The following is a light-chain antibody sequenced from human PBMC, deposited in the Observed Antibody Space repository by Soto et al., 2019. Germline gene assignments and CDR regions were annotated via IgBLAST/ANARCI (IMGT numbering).Light chain of an antibody. CDR1: QSVDSY. J-gene: IGKJ5*01. Sequence: EIVLTQSPATLSLSPVERATLSCRASQSVDSYLAWYQQKPGQAPRLLIYDTSNRATGIPARFSGSGSGTDFTLTVSSLEPEDSAVYYCQQRRSSITFGQGTRLEI. CDR3: QQRRSSIT. V-gene: IGKV3-11*01. CDR2: DTS.